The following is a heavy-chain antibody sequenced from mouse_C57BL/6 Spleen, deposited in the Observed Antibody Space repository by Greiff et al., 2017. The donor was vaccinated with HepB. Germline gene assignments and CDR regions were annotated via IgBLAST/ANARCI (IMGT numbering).Heavy chain of an antibody. J-gene: IGHJ4*01. D-gene: IGHD1-1*01. CDR1: GFTFSDYG. CDR3: ARDVGSSLYYAMDG. Sequence: EVKLVESGGGLVKPGGSLKLSCAASGFTFSDYGMHWVRQAPEKGLEWVAYISSGSSTIYYADTVKGRFTISSGNAKNTLFLQMTSLRSEDTAMYYCARDVGSSLYYAMDGWGQGTSVTVSS. CDR2: ISSGSSTI. V-gene: IGHV5-17*01.